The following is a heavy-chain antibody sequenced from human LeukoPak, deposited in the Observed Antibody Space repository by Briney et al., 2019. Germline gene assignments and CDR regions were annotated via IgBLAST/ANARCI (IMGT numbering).Heavy chain of an antibody. CDR2: IYSGGST. J-gene: IGHJ4*02. CDR1: GFTVSSNY. V-gene: IGHV3-53*01. Sequence: GGSLRLSCAASGFTVSSNYMSWVRQAPGKGLEWVSVIYSGGSTYYAVSVKGRFTISRDNSKNTLYLQMNSLRAEDTAVYYCAKRLYYDSSGYSGWGQGTLVTVSS. D-gene: IGHD3-22*01. CDR3: AKRLYYDSSGYSG.